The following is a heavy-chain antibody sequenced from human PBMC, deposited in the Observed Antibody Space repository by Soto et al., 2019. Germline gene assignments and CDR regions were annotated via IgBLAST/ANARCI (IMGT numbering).Heavy chain of an antibody. CDR2: IVVGSGNT. V-gene: IGHV1-58*01. D-gene: IGHD2-2*01. CDR3: AAGVVSYGMDV. Sequence: ASGKVCCKASGFTFTSSAVQWVRQARGQRLEWIGWIVVGSGNTNYAQKFQERVTITRDMSTSTAYMELSSLRSEDTAVYYCAAGVVSYGMDVWGQGTTVTVSS. J-gene: IGHJ6*02. CDR1: GFTFTSSA.